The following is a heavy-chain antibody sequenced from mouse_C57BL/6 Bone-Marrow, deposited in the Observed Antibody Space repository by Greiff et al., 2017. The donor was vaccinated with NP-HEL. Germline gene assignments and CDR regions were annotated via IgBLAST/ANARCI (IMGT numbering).Heavy chain of an antibody. V-gene: IGHV14-4*01. CDR1: GFNIKDDY. CDR2: IDPENGDT. D-gene: IGHD2-3*01. CDR3: TTPYDSYYFFDY. J-gene: IGHJ2*01. Sequence: VQLQQSGAELVRPGASVKLSCTASGFNIKDDYMHWVKQRPEQGLEWIGWIDPENGDTEYAPKFQGKATLTADTSSNTAYLQLSSLASEDAAVYYCTTPYDSYYFFDYWGQGTTLTVSS.